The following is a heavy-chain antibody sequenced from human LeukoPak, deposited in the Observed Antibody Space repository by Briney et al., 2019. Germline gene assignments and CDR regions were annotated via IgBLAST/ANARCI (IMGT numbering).Heavy chain of an antibody. CDR3: ARQAGSYRDFDY. CDR2: IDPTDSYI. Sequence: GESLKISCKGSGXRFTSNWITWVRQVPGKGLEWMGKIDPTDSYIKYRPSFQGHVTISIDKSISTAYLQWSSLKASDTAMYYCARQAGSYRDFDYWGRGTLVTVSS. D-gene: IGHD3-10*01. J-gene: IGHJ4*02. V-gene: IGHV5-10-1*01. CDR1: GXRFTSNW.